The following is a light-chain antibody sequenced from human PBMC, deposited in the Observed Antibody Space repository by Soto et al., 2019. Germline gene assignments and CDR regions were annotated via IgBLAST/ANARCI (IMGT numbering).Light chain of an antibody. J-gene: IGLJ3*02. V-gene: IGLV2-14*03. CDR1: SSDIGGYNY. Sequence: QSALTQPASVSGSPGQSITISCTGTSSDIGGYNYVSWLQQHPGKAPKLMIYGVSNRPSGVSNRFSGSKSGNTASLTISGLQTEDEADYYCSSYTSSSTWVFGGGTKLTVL. CDR3: SSYTSSSTWV. CDR2: GVS.